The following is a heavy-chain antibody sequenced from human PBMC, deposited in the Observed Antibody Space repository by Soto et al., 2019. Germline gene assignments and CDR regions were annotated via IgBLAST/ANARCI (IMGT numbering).Heavy chain of an antibody. J-gene: IGHJ1*01. Sequence: ASVKVSCKASGYTFTSYAMHWVRQAPGQRLEWMGWINAGNGNTKYSQKFQGRVTITRDTSASTAYMELSSLRSEDTAVYYCARSVVVTAIAYFQHWGQGTLVTVSS. CDR3: ARSVVVTAIAYFQH. CDR2: INAGNGNT. D-gene: IGHD2-21*02. CDR1: GYTFTSYA. V-gene: IGHV1-3*01.